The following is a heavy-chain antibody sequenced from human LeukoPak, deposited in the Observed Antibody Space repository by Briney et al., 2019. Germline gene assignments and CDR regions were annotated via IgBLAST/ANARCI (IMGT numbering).Heavy chain of an antibody. CDR2: IYYSGST. V-gene: IGHV4-39*01. D-gene: IGHD3-9*01. Sequence: SETLSLTCTVSGGSISSSSYYWGWIRQPPGKGLEWIGSIYYSGSTYYNPSLKSRVTISVDTSKNQFSLKLSSVTAADTAVYYCARGCYDILTGYRYFDYWGQGTLVTVSS. J-gene: IGHJ4*02. CDR3: ARGCYDILTGYRYFDY. CDR1: GGSISSSSYY.